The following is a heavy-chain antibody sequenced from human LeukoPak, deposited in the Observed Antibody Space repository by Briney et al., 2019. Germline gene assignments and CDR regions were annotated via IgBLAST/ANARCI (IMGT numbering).Heavy chain of an antibody. J-gene: IGHJ4*02. V-gene: IGHV4-31*03. D-gene: IGHD3-22*01. Sequence: SETLSLTCTVSGGSISSGGYYWSWIRQHPGKGLEWIGYIYYSGSTYYNPSLKSRVTISVDTSKNQFSLKLSSVTAADTAVYYCARDRIYDSSAMDYWGQGTLVTVSS. CDR2: IYYSGST. CDR3: ARDRIYDSSAMDY. CDR1: GGSISSGGYY.